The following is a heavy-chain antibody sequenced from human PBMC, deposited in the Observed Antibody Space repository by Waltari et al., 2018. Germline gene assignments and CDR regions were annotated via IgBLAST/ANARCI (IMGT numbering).Heavy chain of an antibody. CDR1: GYSFTSYW. Sequence: EVQLVQSGAEVKKPGESLKISCKGSGYSFTSYWIGWVRQMPGKGLEWMGIIYPGDSDTRYSPSFQGQVTISADKSISTAYLQWSSLKASDTAMYYCARRYCSSTSCEPPDYWGQGTPVTVSS. CDR3: ARRYCSSTSCEPPDY. V-gene: IGHV5-51*01. J-gene: IGHJ4*02. D-gene: IGHD2-2*01. CDR2: IYPGDSDT.